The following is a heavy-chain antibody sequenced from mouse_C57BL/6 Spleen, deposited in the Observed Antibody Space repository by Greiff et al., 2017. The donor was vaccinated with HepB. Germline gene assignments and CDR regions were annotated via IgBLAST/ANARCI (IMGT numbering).Heavy chain of an antibody. V-gene: IGHV5-4*03. CDR2: ISDGGSYT. Sequence: EVNVVESGGGLVKPGGSLKLSCAASGFTFSSYAMSWVRQTPEKRLEWVATISDGGSYTYYPDNVKGRFTISRDNAKNNLYLQMSHLKSEDTAMYYCARGEIYDGYYFDYWGQGTTLTVSS. CDR3: ARGEIYDGYYFDY. J-gene: IGHJ2*01. D-gene: IGHD2-3*01. CDR1: GFTFSSYA.